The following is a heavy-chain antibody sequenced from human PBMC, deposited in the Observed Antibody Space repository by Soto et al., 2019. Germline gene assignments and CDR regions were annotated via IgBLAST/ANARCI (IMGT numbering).Heavy chain of an antibody. CDR1: GFTFTSAW. D-gene: IGHD1-26*01. CDR2: IKSKTDGGTV. CDR3: TTAERGGSYYSDY. V-gene: IGHV3-15*07. Sequence: EVQLVESGGGLVRPGESLRLSCAASGFTFTSAWINWVRQAPGKGLVWAGRIKSKTDGGTVDYGAPVKGRFTISRDDSKNTAYLQMNSLRNEDTAVYYCTTAERGGSYYSDYWGQGTLVTVSS. J-gene: IGHJ4*02.